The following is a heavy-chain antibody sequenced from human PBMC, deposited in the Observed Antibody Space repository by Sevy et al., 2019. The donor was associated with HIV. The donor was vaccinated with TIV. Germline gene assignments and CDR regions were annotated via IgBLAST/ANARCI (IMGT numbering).Heavy chain of an antibody. Sequence: GGSLILSCAASGFTFSSYWMHWVRQAPGKGPVWVSGVNSDGSSTNYADPVKGRFTMSRDSAKNTLYLQMNSLGAEDTAVYFCVVANTWQDYWGQGTLVTVSS. CDR3: VVANTWQDY. D-gene: IGHD3-16*02. J-gene: IGHJ4*02. CDR1: GFTFSSYW. V-gene: IGHV3-74*01. CDR2: VNSDGSST.